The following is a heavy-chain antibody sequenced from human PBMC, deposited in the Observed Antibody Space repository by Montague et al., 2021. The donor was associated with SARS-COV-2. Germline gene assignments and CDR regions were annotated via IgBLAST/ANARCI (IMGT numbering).Heavy chain of an antibody. D-gene: IGHD2-8*01. CDR3: ARISYAHPGDY. CDR2: TYYRSQWNY. CDR1: GDSVFSNIAA. V-gene: IGHV6-1*01. J-gene: IGHJ4*02. Sequence: CAISGDSVFSNIAAWSWIRQSPSRGLEWLGRTYYRSQWNYDFAVXLKSRITIVPDTAKNQFSLQLNSVSPEDTAMYYCARISYAHPGDYWGPGTLVTVSS.